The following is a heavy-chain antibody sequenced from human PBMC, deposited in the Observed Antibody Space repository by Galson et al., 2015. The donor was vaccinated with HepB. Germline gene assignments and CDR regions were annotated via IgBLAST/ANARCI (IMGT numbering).Heavy chain of an antibody. CDR1: GFIFSTYG. CDR2: IWYDGSNK. J-gene: IGHJ6*02. D-gene: IGHD6-19*01. Sequence: SLRLSCAASGFIFSTYGMHWVRQAPGKGLEWVAVIWYDGSNKYYADSVKGRFTISRDNSKNTLYLQMNSLRAEDTAVYYCARGINRVAGNGYWRFYSYHGMDVWGHGTTVTVSS. CDR3: ARGINRVAGNGYWRFYSYHGMDV. V-gene: IGHV3-33*01.